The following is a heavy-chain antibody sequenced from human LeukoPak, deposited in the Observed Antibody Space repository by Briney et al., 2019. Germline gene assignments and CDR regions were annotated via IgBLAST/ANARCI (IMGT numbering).Heavy chain of an antibody. CDR2: IIPIFGTA. CDR1: GGTFSSYA. V-gene: IGHV1-69*13. D-gene: IGHD3-22*01. Sequence: SVKVSCKASGGTFSSYAISWARQAPGQGLEWMGGIIPIFGTANYAQKFQGRVTITADESTSTAYMELSSLRSEDTAVYYCAREGGAYYYDSSGLSGAFDIWGQGTMVTVSS. CDR3: AREGGAYYYDSSGLSGAFDI. J-gene: IGHJ3*02.